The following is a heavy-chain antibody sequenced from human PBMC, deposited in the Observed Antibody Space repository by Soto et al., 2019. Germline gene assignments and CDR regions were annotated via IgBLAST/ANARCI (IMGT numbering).Heavy chain of an antibody. CDR2: IIPIFGTA. J-gene: IGHJ6*02. CDR1: GGTFSSYA. Sequence: SVKVSCKASGGTFSSYAISWLRQAPGQGLEWMGGIIPIFGTANYAQKFQGRVTITADKSTSTAYMELSSLRSEDTAVYYCARSIPYCSSTSCPHYYYYYGMDVWGQGTTVTVSS. D-gene: IGHD2-2*01. CDR3: ARSIPYCSSTSCPHYYYYYGMDV. V-gene: IGHV1-69*06.